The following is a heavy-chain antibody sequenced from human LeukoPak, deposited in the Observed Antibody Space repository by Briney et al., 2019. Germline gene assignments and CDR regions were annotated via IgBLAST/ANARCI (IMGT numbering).Heavy chain of an antibody. J-gene: IGHJ4*02. CDR1: GYTFTSYE. D-gene: IGHD3-22*01. V-gene: IGHV1-8*01. CDR2: MNPDSGNT. CDR3: ARGQIVYSFDRSGYFDY. Sequence: ASVKVSCKASGYTFTSYEINWVRQATGQGLEWMGRMNPDSGNTGYAQQFQGRVTMTRNTSISTAYMELSSLRSEDTAVYYCARGQIVYSFDRSGYFDYWGQGNLVTVSS.